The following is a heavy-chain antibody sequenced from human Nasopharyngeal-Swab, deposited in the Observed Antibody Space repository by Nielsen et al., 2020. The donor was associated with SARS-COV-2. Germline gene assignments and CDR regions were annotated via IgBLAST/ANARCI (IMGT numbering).Heavy chain of an antibody. D-gene: IGHD3-10*01. CDR1: GFTFSSYE. CDR3: ARGHGVWFGGPDNWFDP. CDR2: ISSSGSTI. V-gene: IGHV3-48*03. Sequence: GESLKISCAASGFTFSSYEMNWVRQAPGKGLEWVSYISSSGSTIYYADSVKGRFTISRDNAKNSLYLQMNSLRAEDTAVYYCARGHGVWFGGPDNWFDPWGQGTLVTVSS. J-gene: IGHJ5*02.